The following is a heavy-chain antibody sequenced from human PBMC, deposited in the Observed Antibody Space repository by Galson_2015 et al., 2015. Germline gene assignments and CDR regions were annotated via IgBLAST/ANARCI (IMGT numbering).Heavy chain of an antibody. J-gene: IGHJ6*02. CDR3: AKHGDSSSYGMDV. CDR2: VYPIDSDT. Sequence: KVSCKGSGYKFTTYSISWVRQMPGRGLEWMGIVYPIDSDTRYSPSFEGQVTISVDKSTNTAYLQWNSLKASDTAMYYCAKHGDSSSYGMDVCGQGATVTVSS. CDR1: GYKFTTYS. D-gene: IGHD6-6*01. V-gene: IGHV5-51*01.